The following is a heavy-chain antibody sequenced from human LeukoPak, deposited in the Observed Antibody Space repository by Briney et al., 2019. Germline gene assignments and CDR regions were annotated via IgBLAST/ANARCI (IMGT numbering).Heavy chain of an antibody. V-gene: IGHV3-23*01. J-gene: IGHJ4*02. Sequence: GGSLRLSCAASGFTFSDYFMSWVRQAPGKGLEWVSVISGSGGSTYYADSVKGRFTISRDNSKNTLYLQMNSLRAEDTAVYYCAKWGYYYDRSGYSDTVDYWGQGTLVTVSS. CDR1: GFTFSDYF. CDR3: AKWGYYYDRSGYSDTVDY. D-gene: IGHD3-22*01. CDR2: ISGSGGST.